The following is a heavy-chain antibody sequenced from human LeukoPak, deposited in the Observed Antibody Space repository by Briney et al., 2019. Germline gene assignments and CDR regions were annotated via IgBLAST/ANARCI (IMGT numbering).Heavy chain of an antibody. J-gene: IGHJ5*02. Sequence: SETLSLTCTVSGGSISSYYWSWIRQPSGKGLEWIGYIYYSGSTNYNPSLKSRVTISVDTSKNQFSLKLSSVTAADTAVYYCARGPSRDGYKRYWFDPWGQGTLVTVSS. D-gene: IGHD5-24*01. CDR3: ARGPSRDGYKRYWFDP. CDR1: GGSISSYY. CDR2: IYYSGST. V-gene: IGHV4-59*01.